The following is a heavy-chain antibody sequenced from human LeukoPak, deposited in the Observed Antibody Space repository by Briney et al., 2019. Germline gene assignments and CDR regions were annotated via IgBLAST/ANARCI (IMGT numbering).Heavy chain of an antibody. D-gene: IGHD3-22*01. CDR2: VNPNSGDT. J-gene: IGHJ4*02. CDR3: ARGPSRYYYDSSGYFDY. Sequence: ASVKVSCKASGYTFTGYYMHWVRQAPGQGLEWMGWVNPNSGDTNYAQKFQGRVTMTRDTSISTAYMELSMLRSDDTAVYYCARGPSRYYYDSSGYFDYWGQGTLVTVSS. V-gene: IGHV1-2*02. CDR1: GYTFTGYY.